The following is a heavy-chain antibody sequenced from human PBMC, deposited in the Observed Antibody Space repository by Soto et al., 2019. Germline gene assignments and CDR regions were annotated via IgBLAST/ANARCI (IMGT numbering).Heavy chain of an antibody. CDR2: INHSGST. J-gene: IGHJ4*02. CDR3: ARGKLSDYVWGSYRYHFDY. Sequence: SETLSLTCAVYGGSFSGYYWSWIRQPPGKGLEWIGEINHSGSTNYNPSLKSRVTISVDTSKNQFSLKLSSVTAADTAVYYCARGKLSDYVWGSYRYHFDYWGQGAVVTVSS. CDR1: GGSFSGYY. D-gene: IGHD3-16*02. V-gene: IGHV4-34*01.